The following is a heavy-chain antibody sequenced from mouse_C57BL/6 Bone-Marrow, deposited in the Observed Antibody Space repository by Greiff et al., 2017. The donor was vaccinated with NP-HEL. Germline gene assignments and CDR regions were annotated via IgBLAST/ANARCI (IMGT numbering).Heavy chain of an antibody. D-gene: IGHD2-14*01. V-gene: IGHV1-55*01. CDR2: IYPGSGST. CDR3: ASCGVPERGAWFAY. Sequence: QVQLQQPGAELVKPGASVKMSCKASGYTFTSYWITWVKQRPGQGLEWIGDIYPGSGSTNYNEKFKSKATLTVDTSSSTAYMQLSSLTSEDSAVYYGASCGVPERGAWFAYWGQGTLVTVSA. CDR1: GYTFTSYW. J-gene: IGHJ3*01.